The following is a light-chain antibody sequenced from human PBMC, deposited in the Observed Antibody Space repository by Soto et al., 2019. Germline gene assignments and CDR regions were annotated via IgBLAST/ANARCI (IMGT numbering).Light chain of an antibody. CDR2: DVS. CDR3: SSYTSSSTYV. J-gene: IGLJ1*01. Sequence: QSVLTQPASVSGSPGQSIAISCTGTSSDVGGYDYVSWYQQHPGKAPKLMIYDVSNRPSGVSNSFSGSKSDNTASLTITGLQAEDEADYYCSSYTSSSTYVFGTGTKVTVL. CDR1: SSDVGGYDY. V-gene: IGLV2-14*01.